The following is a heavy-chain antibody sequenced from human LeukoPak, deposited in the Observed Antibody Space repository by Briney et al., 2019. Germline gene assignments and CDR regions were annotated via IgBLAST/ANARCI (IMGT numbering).Heavy chain of an antibody. J-gene: IGHJ4*02. D-gene: IGHD3-10*01. CDR1: GYAFTSYY. CDR2: INPSGGST. Sequence: GSVKVSCKASGYAFTSYYMHWVRQAPGQGLEWMGIINPSGGSTSYAQKFQGRVTMTRDTSTSTVYMELSSLRSEDTAVYYCARDRSGVLDYWGQGTLVTVSS. CDR3: ARDRSGVLDY. V-gene: IGHV1-46*01.